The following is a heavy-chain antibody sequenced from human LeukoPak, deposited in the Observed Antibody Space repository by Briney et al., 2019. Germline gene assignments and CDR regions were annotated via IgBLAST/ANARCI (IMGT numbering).Heavy chain of an antibody. Sequence: SETLSLTCAVYGGSFSGYYWSWIRQPPGKGLEWIGEINHSGSTNYNPSLKSRVTISVDTSKNQFSLKLSSVTAADTAVYYCARDIAVASGYVDYWGQGTLVTVSS. D-gene: IGHD6-19*01. CDR2: INHSGST. CDR1: GGSFSGYY. J-gene: IGHJ4*02. CDR3: ARDIAVASGYVDY. V-gene: IGHV4-34*01.